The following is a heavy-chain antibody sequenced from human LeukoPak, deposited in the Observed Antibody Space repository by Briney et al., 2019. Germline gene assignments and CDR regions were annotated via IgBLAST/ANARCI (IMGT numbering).Heavy chain of an antibody. V-gene: IGHV3-21*01. CDR1: GFTFTIDS. Sequence: GGSLRLSCAASGFTFTIDSMNSVPATPGEGLEWVPYISSSSNYINYADPVKGRFTISRDNAKNSLYLQMNSLRAEDTAVYYCASWTHYDILTGSFDYWGQGTLVTVSS. D-gene: IGHD3-9*01. J-gene: IGHJ4*02. CDR3: ASWTHYDILTGSFDY. CDR2: ISSSSNYI.